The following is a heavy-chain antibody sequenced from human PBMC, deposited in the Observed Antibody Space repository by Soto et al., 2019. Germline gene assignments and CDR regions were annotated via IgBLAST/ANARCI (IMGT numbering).Heavy chain of an antibody. CDR1: GYTFTSYG. CDR2: ISAYNGNT. CDR3: ARDLIERYYYYGMDV. V-gene: IGHV1-18*01. Sequence: ASVKVSCKASGYTFTSYGISWVRQAPGQGLEWMGWISAYNGNTNYAQKLQGRVTMTTDTSTSTAYMELRSLRSDDTAVYYCARDLIERYYYYGMDVWGQGTTVTVS. J-gene: IGHJ6*02.